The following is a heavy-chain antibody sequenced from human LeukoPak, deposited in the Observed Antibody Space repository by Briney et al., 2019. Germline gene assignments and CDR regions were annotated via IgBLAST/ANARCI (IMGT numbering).Heavy chain of an antibody. CDR1: GGTFSSYA. D-gene: IGHD3-22*01. Sequence: SVKVSCKASGGTFSSYAISWVRQAPGQGLEWMGGIIPIFGTANYAQKFQGRVTITADESTSAAYMELSSLRSEDTAVYYCAREPAEYYDSSGYHREYFQHWGQGTLVTVSS. V-gene: IGHV1-69*13. CDR2: IIPIFGTA. CDR3: AREPAEYYDSSGYHREYFQH. J-gene: IGHJ1*01.